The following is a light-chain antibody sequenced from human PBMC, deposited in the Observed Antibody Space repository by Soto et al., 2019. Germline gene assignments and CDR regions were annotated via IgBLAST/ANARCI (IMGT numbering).Light chain of an antibody. CDR1: NSNIRSNT. CDR3: AAWDDSLNYV. J-gene: IGLJ1*01. V-gene: IGLV1-44*01. CDR2: SNT. Sequence: QSVLTQPPSASGTPGQRVTISCSGSNSNIRSNTVNWYQQLPGTAPKLLIYSNTQRPSGVPDRFSGSVSGTSASLAVSGLQSDDEADYYCAAWDDSLNYVFGTGTKLTVL.